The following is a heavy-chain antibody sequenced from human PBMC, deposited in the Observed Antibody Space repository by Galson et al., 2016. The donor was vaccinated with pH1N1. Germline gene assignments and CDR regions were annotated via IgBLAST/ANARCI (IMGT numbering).Heavy chain of an antibody. CDR2: INGRGSST. CDR1: GFSFSNFG. D-gene: IGHD3-10*01. CDR3: AKEGRWYGGNWFDP. Sequence: SLRLSCAASGFSFSNFGMSWVRQAPGKGLEWVSSINGRGSSTYYADSVKGRFTISRDNSRSTLYLQLSALTVDDTAVYYCAKEGRWYGGNWFDPWGQGTLVTVSS. J-gene: IGHJ5*02. V-gene: IGHV3-23*01.